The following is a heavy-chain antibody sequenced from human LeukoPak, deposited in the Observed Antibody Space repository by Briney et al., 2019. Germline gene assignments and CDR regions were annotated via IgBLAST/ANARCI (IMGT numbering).Heavy chain of an antibody. V-gene: IGHV5-51*01. CDR2: IYPGDSDT. CDR3: ATGEGDIFTAYYNFDY. J-gene: IGHJ4*02. D-gene: IGHD3-9*01. CDR1: GYSFTSYW. Sequence: GASLKISCKGSGYSFTSYWIGWGRRMPGKGLGWMGIIYPGDSDTRYSPSFQGQVTISADKSISTAYLQWSSLKASDTAMYYCATGEGDIFTAYYNFDYWGQGTLVTVSS.